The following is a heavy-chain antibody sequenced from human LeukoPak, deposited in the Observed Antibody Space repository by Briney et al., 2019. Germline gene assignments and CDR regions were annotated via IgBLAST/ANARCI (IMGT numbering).Heavy chain of an antibody. D-gene: IGHD6-19*01. Sequence: QPGGSLRLSCAASGFTFSSYEMNWVRQAPGKGLEWVSYISSSGSTIYYADSVKGRFTISRDNAKNSLYLQMNSLRAEDTAVYYCARAGGSGWTKSYFDYWGQGTLVTVSS. CDR3: ARAGGSGWTKSYFDY. CDR2: ISSSGSTI. CDR1: GFTFSSYE. V-gene: IGHV3-48*03. J-gene: IGHJ4*02.